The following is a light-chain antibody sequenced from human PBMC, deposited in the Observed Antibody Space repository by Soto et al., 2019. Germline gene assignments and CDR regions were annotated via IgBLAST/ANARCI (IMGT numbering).Light chain of an antibody. Sequence: QSALPRPASVSGSPGQTITISCTGTRSDVGGYNYLSWYQQHPGKAPKVMIYEVSNRPSGVSNRFSGSKSGNTASLTLSGLQAEDEADYFCSSYTTSGTPVFGGGTKLTAL. CDR1: RSDVGGYNY. CDR3: SSYTTSGTPV. CDR2: EVS. V-gene: IGLV2-14*01. J-gene: IGLJ3*02.